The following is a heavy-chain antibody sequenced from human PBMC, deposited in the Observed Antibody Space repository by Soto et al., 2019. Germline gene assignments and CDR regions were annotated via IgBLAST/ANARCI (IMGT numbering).Heavy chain of an antibody. V-gene: IGHV5-51*01. CDR2: IYPGDSDT. J-gene: IGHJ4*02. CDR3: ARTDLNGTTRPVDY. Sequence: PWDSLKISCKGSGYSFTSYWIGWVRQMPGKGLEWMGIIYPGDSDTRYSPSFQGQVTISADRSISTAYLQWSSLKASDTAMYYCARTDLNGTTRPVDYWGQGTLVTVSA. CDR1: GYSFTSYW. D-gene: IGHD1-7*01.